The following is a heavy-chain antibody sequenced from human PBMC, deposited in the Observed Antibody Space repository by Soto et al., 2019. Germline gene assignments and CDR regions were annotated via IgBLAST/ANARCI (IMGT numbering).Heavy chain of an antibody. CDR1: GGSISSGGYY. J-gene: IGHJ5*02. D-gene: IGHD3-22*01. CDR3: ATYDSSDYYSGSPIGWFDP. CDR2: IYYSGST. V-gene: IGHV4-31*03. Sequence: QVQLQESGPGLVKPSQTLSLTCTVSGGSISSGGYYWSWIRQHPGKGLEWIGYIYYSGSTYYNPSLKSRGTISVDPSKNQFSLKLSSVTAADTAVYYCATYDSSDYYSGSPIGWFDPWGQGTLVTVSS.